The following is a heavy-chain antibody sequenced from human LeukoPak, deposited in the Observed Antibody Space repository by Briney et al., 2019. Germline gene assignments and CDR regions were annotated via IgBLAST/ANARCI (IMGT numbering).Heavy chain of an antibody. CDR1: GLTVSSSY. Sequence: PGGSLRLSCAVSGLTVSSSYMSWVRQAPGKGLECVSLIYSGGGTYYADSVKGRFTISRDNSKNTLYLQMNRLRAEDTAVYYCARYHSASYSNAFDVWGQGTMVIVSS. J-gene: IGHJ3*01. CDR3: ARYHSASYSNAFDV. V-gene: IGHV3-53*01. CDR2: IYSGGGT. D-gene: IGHD1-26*01.